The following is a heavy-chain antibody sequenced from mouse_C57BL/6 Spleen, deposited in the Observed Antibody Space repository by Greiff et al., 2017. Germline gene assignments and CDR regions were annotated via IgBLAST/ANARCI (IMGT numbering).Heavy chain of an antibody. J-gene: IGHJ2*01. CDR3: ARGGYSYY. Sequence: QVQLQQPGAELVKPGASVKLSCKASGYTFTSYWMQWVKQRPGQGLEWIGEIDPSDSYTNYNQKFKGKATLTVDPSSSTAYMQLSSLTSEDAAVYYCARGGYSYYWGQGTTLTVSS. CDR1: GYTFTSYW. V-gene: IGHV1-50*01. CDR2: IDPSDSYT. D-gene: IGHD2-3*01.